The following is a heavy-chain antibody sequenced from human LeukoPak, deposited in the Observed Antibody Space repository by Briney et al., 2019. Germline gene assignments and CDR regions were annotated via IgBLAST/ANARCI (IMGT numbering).Heavy chain of an antibody. J-gene: IGHJ6*03. CDR1: GFTFSSYS. CDR3: ARDWTYCSSTSCYARYYYYMDV. V-gene: IGHV3-21*01. D-gene: IGHD2-2*01. Sequence: GGSLRLSCAASGFTFSSYSMNWVRQAPGKGLEWVPSISSSSSYIYYADSVKGRFTISRDNAKNSLYLQMNSLRAEDTAVYYCARDWTYCSSTSCYARYYYYMDVWGKGTTVTVSS. CDR2: ISSSSSYI.